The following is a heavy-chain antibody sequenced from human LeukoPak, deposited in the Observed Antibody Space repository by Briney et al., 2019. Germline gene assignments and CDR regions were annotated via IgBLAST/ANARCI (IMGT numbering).Heavy chain of an antibody. CDR2: INPSGGST. J-gene: IGHJ4*02. CDR3: ARDSTGGYPDY. Sequence: ASVKVSCKASGYTFTSYYMHWVRQAPGQGLEWMGIINPSGGSTSYAQKFQGRVTVTRDTSTSTVYMELSSLRSDDTAVFYCARDSTGGYPDYWGQGTLVTVSA. CDR1: GYTFTSYY. D-gene: IGHD7-27*01. V-gene: IGHV1-46*01.